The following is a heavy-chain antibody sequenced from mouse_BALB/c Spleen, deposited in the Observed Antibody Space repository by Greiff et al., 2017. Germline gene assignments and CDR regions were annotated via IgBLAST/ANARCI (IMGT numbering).Heavy chain of an antibody. Sequence: EVQLQQSGAELVRSGASVKLSCTASGFNIKDYYMHWVKQRPEQGLEWIGWIDPENGDTEYAPKFQGKATMTADTSSNTAYLQLSSLTSEDTAVYYCNFFYYGYDGAFAYWGQGTLVTVSA. D-gene: IGHD2-2*01. V-gene: IGHV14-4*02. J-gene: IGHJ3*01. CDR1: GFNIKDYY. CDR2: IDPENGDT. CDR3: NFFYYGYDGAFAY.